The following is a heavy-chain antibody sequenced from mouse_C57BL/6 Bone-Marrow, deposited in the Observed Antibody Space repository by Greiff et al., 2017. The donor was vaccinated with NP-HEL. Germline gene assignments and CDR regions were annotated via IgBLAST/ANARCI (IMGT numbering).Heavy chain of an antibody. CDR2: IYPGDGST. D-gene: IGHD1-2*01. V-gene: IGHV1-78*01. J-gene: IGHJ1*03. CDR3: ARDTTAYWYFDV. CDR1: ASTSPDHI. Sequence: QVQLKQSDAELVKPGASVKISCKVSASTSPDHIIPWLRQRPEQGLEWIGYIYPGDGSTKNNEKFKGKATLTADKASSTAYMQHNSLTSEDSAVYFCARDTTAYWYFDVWGTGTTVTVSS.